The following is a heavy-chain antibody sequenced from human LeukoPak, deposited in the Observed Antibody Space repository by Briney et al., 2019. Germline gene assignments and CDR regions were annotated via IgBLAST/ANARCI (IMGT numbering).Heavy chain of an antibody. Sequence: ETLFLTCAVYGGSFSGYYWSWIRQPPGKGLEWIGEINHSGSTNYNPSLKSRVTISVDTSKNQFSLKLSSVTAADTAVYYCARDHGYCSGGSCYEFDSWGQGTLVTVSS. CDR1: GGSFSGYY. J-gene: IGHJ4*02. V-gene: IGHV4-34*01. CDR3: ARDHGYCSGGSCYEFDS. CDR2: INHSGST. D-gene: IGHD2-15*01.